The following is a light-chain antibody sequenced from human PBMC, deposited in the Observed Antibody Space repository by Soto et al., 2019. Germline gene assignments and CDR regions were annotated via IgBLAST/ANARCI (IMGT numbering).Light chain of an antibody. CDR2: GAS. Sequence: ELVMTQSPGTLSVSPGEGATLFCRASQSVRTKLAWYQQRAGQAPRLLMYGASTRATGIPDRFSGSGSGTEFTLTISSLQSEDFAVYYCQQYNSWPPSTFGQGTRLEIK. CDR1: QSVRTK. CDR3: QQYNSWPPST. V-gene: IGKV3-15*01. J-gene: IGKJ5*01.